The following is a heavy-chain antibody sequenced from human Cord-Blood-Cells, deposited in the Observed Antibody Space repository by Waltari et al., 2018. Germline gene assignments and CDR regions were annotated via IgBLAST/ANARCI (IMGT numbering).Heavy chain of an antibody. CDR1: GYTLTELS. V-gene: IGHV1-24*01. CDR2: VDPEDGET. J-gene: IGHJ3*02. D-gene: IGHD3-3*01. Sequence: QVQLVQSGAEVKKPGASVKVSCKVSGYTLTELSMHWVRQAPGKGLEWLGGVDPEDGETIYAQKFQGRATMTEDTSTDTAYMAQSSLRSEDTAVYYCATPLYYDFWSGYYDACDIWGQGTMVTVSS. CDR3: ATPLYYDFWSGYYDACDI.